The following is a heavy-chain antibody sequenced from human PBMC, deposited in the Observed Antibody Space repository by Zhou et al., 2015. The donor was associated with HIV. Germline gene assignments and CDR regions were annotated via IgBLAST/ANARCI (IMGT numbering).Heavy chain of an antibody. V-gene: IGHV1-18*01. D-gene: IGHD2-2*01. CDR1: GYTFTSYG. CDR2: ISAYNGNT. J-gene: IGHJ4*02. CDR3: ARVTPPNCSSTSCLYYFVL. Sequence: QVQLVQSGAEVKKPGASVKVSCKASGYTFTSYGISWVRQAPGQGLEWMGWISAYNGNTNYAQKLQGRVTMTTDTSTSTAYMELRSLRSDDTAVYYCARVTPPNCSSTSCLYYFVLLGPREPVGHRLL.